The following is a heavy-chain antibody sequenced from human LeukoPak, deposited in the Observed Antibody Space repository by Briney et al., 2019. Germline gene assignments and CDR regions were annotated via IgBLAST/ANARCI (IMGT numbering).Heavy chain of an antibody. Sequence: GGSLRLSCAASGFAFSTYAMSWVRQAPGKGLEWVSALSGNGYKTYYADSVKGRFTVSRDNSKNTLYLQMNSLRAEDSALYYCARDRSYAFAIWGQGTMVTVSS. D-gene: IGHD6-19*01. J-gene: IGHJ3*02. CDR3: ARDRSYAFAI. V-gene: IGHV3-23*01. CDR2: LSGNGYKT. CDR1: GFAFSTYA.